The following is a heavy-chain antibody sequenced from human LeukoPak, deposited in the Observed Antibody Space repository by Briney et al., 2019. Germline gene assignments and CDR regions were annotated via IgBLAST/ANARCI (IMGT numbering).Heavy chain of an antibody. CDR2: ISSSSSTI. Sequence: GGSLRLSCAASGFSFSSYWMSWVRQAPGKGLEWVSYISSSSSTIYYADSVKGRFTISRDNAKNSLYLQMNSLRAEDTAVYYCARGRGFRFDYWGQGTLVTVSS. V-gene: IGHV3-48*04. D-gene: IGHD5-12*01. CDR3: ARGRGFRFDY. CDR1: GFSFSSYW. J-gene: IGHJ4*02.